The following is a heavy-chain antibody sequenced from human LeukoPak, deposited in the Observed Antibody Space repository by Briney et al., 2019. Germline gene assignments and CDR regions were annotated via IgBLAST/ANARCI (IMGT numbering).Heavy chain of an antibody. CDR2: ISAYNGNT. CDR3: ARSDYGDYVAGEYFQH. Sequence: GASVKVSCKASGYTFISYGISWVRQAPGQGLEWMGWISAYNGNTNYAQKLQGRVTMTTDTSTSTAYMELRSLRSDDTAVYYCARSDYGDYVAGEYFQHWGQGTLVTVSS. CDR1: GYTFISYG. V-gene: IGHV1-18*01. J-gene: IGHJ1*01. D-gene: IGHD4-17*01.